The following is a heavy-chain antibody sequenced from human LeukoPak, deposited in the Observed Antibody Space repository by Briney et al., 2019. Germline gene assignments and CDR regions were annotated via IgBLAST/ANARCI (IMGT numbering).Heavy chain of an antibody. Sequence: ASETLSLTCFVSGGSILNYYWSWIRQPPGKGLEWIGYIYYGGSTNYNPSLKSRVTISVDTSKNQFSLKLSSVTAADTAVYYCARASYCSGGSCYSPLRNFPWFDPWGQGTLVTVSS. CDR1: GGSILNYY. D-gene: IGHD2-15*01. J-gene: IGHJ5*02. CDR3: ARASYCSGGSCYSPLRNFPWFDP. CDR2: IYYGGST. V-gene: IGHV4-59*12.